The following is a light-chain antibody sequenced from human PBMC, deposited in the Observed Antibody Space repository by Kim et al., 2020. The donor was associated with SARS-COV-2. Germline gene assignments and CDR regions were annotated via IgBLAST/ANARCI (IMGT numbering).Light chain of an antibody. CDR1: QSISSY. J-gene: IGKJ1*01. CDR3: QQSYSTPRT. V-gene: IGKV1-39*01. CDR2: AAS. Sequence: ASVGDRVTITCRSSQSISSYLNWYQQKPGKAPKLLIYAASSLQSGVPSRFSGSGSGTDFTLTISSLQPEDFATYYCQQSYSTPRTFGQGTKVDIK.